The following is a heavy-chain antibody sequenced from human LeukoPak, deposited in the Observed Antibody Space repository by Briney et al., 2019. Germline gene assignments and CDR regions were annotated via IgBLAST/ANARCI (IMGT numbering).Heavy chain of an antibody. CDR3: ASGYDSSAYQPFIDY. J-gene: IGHJ4*02. CDR1: GGSISSSSYY. D-gene: IGHD3-22*01. V-gene: IGHV4-39*01. CDR2: IYYSGST. Sequence: SETPSLTCTVYGGSISSSSYYWGWIRQPPGKGLEWIVSIYYSGSTYYNPSLKSRVTISVETSKNRFSLKLRSVTAADTAVYYCASGYDSSAYQPFIDYWGQGTLVTVSS.